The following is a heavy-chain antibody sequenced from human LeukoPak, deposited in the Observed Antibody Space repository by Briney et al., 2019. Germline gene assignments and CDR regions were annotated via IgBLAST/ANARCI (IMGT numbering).Heavy chain of an antibody. D-gene: IGHD5-24*01. V-gene: IGHV3-33*01. CDR3: ARPLRDGYNHWYFDL. Sequence: GGSLRLSCAASGFTFSSYGMHWVRQAPGKGLEWVAVIWYDGSNKYYADSVKGRFTISRGNSKNTLYLQMNSLRAEDTAVYYCARPLRDGYNHWYFDLWGRGTLVTVSS. CDR2: IWYDGSNK. CDR1: GFTFSSYG. J-gene: IGHJ2*01.